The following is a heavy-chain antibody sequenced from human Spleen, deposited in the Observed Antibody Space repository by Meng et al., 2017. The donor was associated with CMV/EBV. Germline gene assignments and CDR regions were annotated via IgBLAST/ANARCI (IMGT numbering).Heavy chain of an antibody. CDR2: IYSGGST. CDR1: GFTVSSDY. V-gene: IGHV3-53*01. D-gene: IGHD2-8*01. Sequence: GGPLRLSCAASGFTVSSDYMSWVRQAPGKGLEWVSVIYSGGSTYYADSVKGRFTISRDNSKNTLYLQMSSLRGEDTAVYYCASLTLTSPGYWGQGTLVTVSS. J-gene: IGHJ4*02. CDR3: ASLTLTSPGY.